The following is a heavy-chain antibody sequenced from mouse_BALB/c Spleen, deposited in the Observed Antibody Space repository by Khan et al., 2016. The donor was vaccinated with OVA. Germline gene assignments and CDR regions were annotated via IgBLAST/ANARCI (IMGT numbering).Heavy chain of an antibody. CDR1: GFSLSRYN. CDR2: IWGGGGT. CDR3: ARAYYRYDGYYAIDY. Sequence: QVQLKQSGPGLVAPSQSLSITCTVSGFSLSRYNIHWVRQPPGKGLEWLGMIWGGGGTDYYSTLKSRLSISKDNSKSQVFLKMNSLQTDDSAMYYCARAYYRYDGYYAIDYWGQGTSVTVSS. V-gene: IGHV2-6-4*01. J-gene: IGHJ4*01. D-gene: IGHD2-14*01.